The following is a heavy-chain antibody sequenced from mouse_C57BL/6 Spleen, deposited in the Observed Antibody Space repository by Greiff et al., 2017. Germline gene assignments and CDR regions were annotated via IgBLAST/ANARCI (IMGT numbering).Heavy chain of an antibody. V-gene: IGHV2-2*01. CDR3: AREGRIRYYFDY. CDR2: IWSGGST. Sequence: VKLVESGPGLVQPSQSLSITCTVSGFSLTSYGVHWVRQSPGKGLEWLGVIWSGGSTDYNAAFISSLSISKDNSKSQVFFKMNSLQADDTAIYYCAREGRIRYYFDYWGQGTTLTVSS. J-gene: IGHJ2*01. CDR1: GFSLTSYG.